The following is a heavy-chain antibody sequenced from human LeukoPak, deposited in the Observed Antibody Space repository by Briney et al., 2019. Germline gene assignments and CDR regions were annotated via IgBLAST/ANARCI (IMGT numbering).Heavy chain of an antibody. Sequence: GGSLRLSCAASGFTFSSYWMSWVRQAPGKGLEWVSSITSTSTYIYYADSVKGRFTISRDNAKNSLFLQMNSLTADDTAVYYCARDGGWYKRGLDYFYYYMDVWGKGTTVTVSS. CDR3: ARDGGWYKRGLDYFYYYMDV. CDR2: ITSTSTYI. V-gene: IGHV3-21*01. J-gene: IGHJ6*03. CDR1: GFTFSSYW. D-gene: IGHD6-19*01.